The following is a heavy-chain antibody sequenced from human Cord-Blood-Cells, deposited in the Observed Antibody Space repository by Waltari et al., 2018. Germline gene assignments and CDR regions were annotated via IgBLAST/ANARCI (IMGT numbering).Heavy chain of an antibody. CDR2: IYHSGST. Sequence: QVQLQESGPGLVKPSETLSLTCAVSGYSISSGYYWGWIRQPPGKGLEWIGSIYHSGSTYYNPSLKSRVTISVDTSKNQFSRKLSSVTAADTAVYYCARVPDWEAFDIWGQGTMVTVSS. CDR1: GYSISSGYY. D-gene: IGHD1-26*01. J-gene: IGHJ3*02. V-gene: IGHV4-38-2*01. CDR3: ARVPDWEAFDI.